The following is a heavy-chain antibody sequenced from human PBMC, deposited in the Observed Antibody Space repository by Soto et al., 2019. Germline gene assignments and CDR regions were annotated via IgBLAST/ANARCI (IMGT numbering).Heavy chain of an antibody. CDR1: GGTFSSYA. CDR2: ITPIFGTA. CDR3: ARGSDILATIQHYYYGMDV. D-gene: IGHD5-12*01. Sequence: SVKVSCKASGGTFSSYAISWVRQAPGQGLEWMGGITPIFGTANYAQKFQGRVTITAANSTSTAYMELSSLRSEDTAVYYCARGSDILATIQHYYYGMDVWG. V-gene: IGHV1-69*06. J-gene: IGHJ6*02.